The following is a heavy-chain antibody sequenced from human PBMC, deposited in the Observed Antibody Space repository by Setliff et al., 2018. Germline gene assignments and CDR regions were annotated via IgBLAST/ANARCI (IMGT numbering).Heavy chain of an antibody. V-gene: IGHV1-18*01. J-gene: IGHJ6*02. CDR2: ISAYNGNT. Sequence: ASVKVSCKASGYTFTSYGISWVRQAPGQGLEWMGWISAYNGNTNYAQKLQGRVTMTTDTSTSTAYMELRSLRSDDTAMYYCARDYYDSSGPPAVGMDVWGQGTTVTVSS. D-gene: IGHD3-22*01. CDR1: GYTFTSYG. CDR3: ARDYYDSSGPPAVGMDV.